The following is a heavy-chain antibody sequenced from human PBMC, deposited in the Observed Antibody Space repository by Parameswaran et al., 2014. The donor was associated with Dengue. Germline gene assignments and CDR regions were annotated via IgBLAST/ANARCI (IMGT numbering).Heavy chain of an antibody. Sequence: WVRQAPGQGLEWMGGIIPIFGTANYAQKFQGRVTITADESTSTAYMELSSLRSEDTAVYYCARALSPYQYSSSWSEWVYWGQGTLVTVSS. V-gene: IGHV1-69*01. CDR2: IIPIFGTA. J-gene: IGHJ4*02. CDR3: ARALSPYQYSSSWSEWVY. D-gene: IGHD6-13*01.